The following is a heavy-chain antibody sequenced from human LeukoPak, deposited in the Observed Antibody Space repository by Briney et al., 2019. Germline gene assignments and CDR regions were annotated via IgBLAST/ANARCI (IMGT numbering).Heavy chain of an antibody. J-gene: IGHJ4*02. CDR1: GFTFSSYA. CDR3: ARRAGAYSHPYDY. CDR2: IDNSGYNA. D-gene: IGHD4/OR15-4a*01. V-gene: IGHV3-23*01. Sequence: PGGSLRLSCAASGFTFSSYAMTWVRQAPGKGLEWVSAIDNSGYNAYYADSVKGRFTISRDNSKNMLYLQMNSLRAEDTAVYYCARRAGAYSHPYDYWGQGTLVTVSS.